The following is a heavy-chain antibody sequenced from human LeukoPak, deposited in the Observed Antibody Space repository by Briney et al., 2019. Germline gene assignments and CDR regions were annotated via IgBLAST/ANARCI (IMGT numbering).Heavy chain of an antibody. CDR1: GGTFSSYA. CDR3: ARGGVLVVPAAMSWFDP. J-gene: IGHJ5*02. V-gene: IGHV1-69*06. CDR2: IIPIFGTA. Sequence: GSSVKVSCKASGGTFSSYAISWVRQAPGQGLEWMGGIIPIFGTANYAQKFQGRVTITADKSTSTAYIELSSLRSEDTAVYYCARGGVLVVPAAMSWFDPWGQGTLVTVSS. D-gene: IGHD2-2*01.